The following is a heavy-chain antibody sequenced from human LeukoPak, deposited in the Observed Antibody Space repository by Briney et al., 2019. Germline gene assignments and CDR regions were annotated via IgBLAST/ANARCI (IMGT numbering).Heavy chain of an antibody. J-gene: IGHJ5*02. D-gene: IGHD3-10*01. V-gene: IGHV4-39*01. CDR3: ARRRFTVVRGLTTHNRFDP. CDR1: GGSLSSSSYS. CDR2: IEYSGNT. Sequence: SGTLSLTCTVSGGSLSSSSYSWDWIRQPPGKGLEWIVSIEYSGNTDYNPSLKSRLTISLDTSKNQFSLKVNSVTAADTAVYYCARRRFTVVRGLTTHNRFDPWGQGVLVTVSP.